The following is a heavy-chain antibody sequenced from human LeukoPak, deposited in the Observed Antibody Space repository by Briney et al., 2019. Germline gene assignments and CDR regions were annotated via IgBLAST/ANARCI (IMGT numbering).Heavy chain of an antibody. Sequence: SETLSLTCTVSGYSISSGYYWGWIRQPPGKGLEWIGSIYHSGSTYYNPSLKSRVTISVDTSKSQFSLDLRYATAADTAVYYCARQRHNLDSFVAWGRGTVVTVSS. D-gene: IGHD1-14*01. V-gene: IGHV4-38-2*02. CDR1: GYSISSGYY. J-gene: IGHJ3*01. CDR3: ARQRHNLDSFVA. CDR2: IYHSGST.